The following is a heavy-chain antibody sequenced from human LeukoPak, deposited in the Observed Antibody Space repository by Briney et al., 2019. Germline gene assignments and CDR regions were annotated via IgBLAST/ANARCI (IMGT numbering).Heavy chain of an antibody. J-gene: IGHJ4*02. V-gene: IGHV3-23*01. CDR3: AKDKRDIAMVEHYFDY. Sequence: GGSLRLSCAGSGFTFSNYAMSWVRQAPGKGLEWVSDISGSGGRTYYADSVKGRFTISRDNSKNTLYLQMNSLRAEDTAVYYCAKDKRDIAMVEHYFDYWGQGTLVTVSS. CDR1: GFTFSNYA. CDR2: ISGSGGRT. D-gene: IGHD5-18*01.